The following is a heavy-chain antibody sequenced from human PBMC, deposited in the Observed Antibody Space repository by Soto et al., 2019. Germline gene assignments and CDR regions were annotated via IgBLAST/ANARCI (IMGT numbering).Heavy chain of an antibody. Sequence: QVQLQESGPGLVKPSQTLSLTCTVSGGSIYTGGFYWSWIRQLPGKGLEWLGYIYYTGSTQYTPSLKSRLTISTDTADNQFSLRLTSVTAADTAVYYCATSLVTSLTRVDYWGQGTLVTVSS. CDR1: GGSIYTGGFY. J-gene: IGHJ4*02. V-gene: IGHV4-31*03. CDR3: ATSLVTSLTRVDY. D-gene: IGHD1-26*01. CDR2: IYYTGST.